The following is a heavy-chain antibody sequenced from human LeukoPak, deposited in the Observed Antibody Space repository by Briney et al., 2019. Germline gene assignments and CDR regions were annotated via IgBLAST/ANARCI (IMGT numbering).Heavy chain of an antibody. CDR1: GFTFSSYA. D-gene: IGHD3-22*01. Sequence: GGSLRLSCAASGFTFSSYAMSWVRQAPGKGLEWVSAISGSGGSTYYADSVKGRFTISRDNSKNTLYLQMNSLRAEDTAVYYCARARRPPYYYDSSGLVYWGQGTLVTVSS. CDR2: ISGSGGST. V-gene: IGHV3-23*01. J-gene: IGHJ4*02. CDR3: ARARRPPYYYDSSGLVY.